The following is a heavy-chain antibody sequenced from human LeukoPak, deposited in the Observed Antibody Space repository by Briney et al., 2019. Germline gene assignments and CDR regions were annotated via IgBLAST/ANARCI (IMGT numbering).Heavy chain of an antibody. CDR2: INPNSGGT. D-gene: IGHD1-26*01. CDR3: ARELRSGNWFDP. CDR1: GCTFTGYY. V-gene: IGHV1-2*02. Sequence: ASVKVSCKASGCTFTGYYMHWVRQAPGQGLEWMGWINPNSGGTNYAQKFQGRVTMTRDTSISTAYMELSRLRSDDTAVYYCARELRSGNWFDPWGQGTLVTVSS. J-gene: IGHJ5*02.